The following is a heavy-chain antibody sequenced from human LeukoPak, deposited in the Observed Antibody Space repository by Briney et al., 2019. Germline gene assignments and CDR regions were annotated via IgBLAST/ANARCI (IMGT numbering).Heavy chain of an antibody. V-gene: IGHV3-30*02. J-gene: IGHJ5*02. D-gene: IGHD1-26*01. CDR2: IRYDESNK. CDR1: GFTLRNKG. Sequence: PGGSLRLPCAAPGFTLRNKGMNWVGQAQGKGREGGAFIRYDESNKYYADSVKGRFTISRDNSKNTLYLQMNSLRAEDTAVYYCARRVIVGSTGNWFDPWGQGTLVTVSS. CDR3: ARRVIVGSTGNWFDP.